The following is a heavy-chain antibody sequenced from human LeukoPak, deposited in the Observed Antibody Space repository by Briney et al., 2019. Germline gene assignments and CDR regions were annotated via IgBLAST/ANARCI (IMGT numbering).Heavy chain of an antibody. CDR2: ISSSSSYI. Sequence: TGGSLRLSCAASGFTFSSYSMNWVRQAPGKGLEWVSSISSSSSYIYYADSVKGRFTISRDNAKNSLYLQMNSPRAEDTAVYYCARNREGRYYYYGMDVWGQGTTVTVSS. CDR1: GFTFSSYS. V-gene: IGHV3-21*01. CDR3: ARNREGRYYYYGMDV. D-gene: IGHD3-10*01. J-gene: IGHJ6*02.